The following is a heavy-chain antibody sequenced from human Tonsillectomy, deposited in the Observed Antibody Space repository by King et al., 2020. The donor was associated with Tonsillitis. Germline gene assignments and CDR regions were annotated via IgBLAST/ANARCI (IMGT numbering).Heavy chain of an antibody. CDR3: ANDYGLY. V-gene: IGHV3-23*04. J-gene: IGHJ3*01. D-gene: IGHD4-17*01. Sequence: EVQLVESGGGLVQPGGSLRISCAASGFTFISYAMSWVSRAPGKGLEWVSAISGNGASTHYADSVKGRFTISRDNSRNTLYLQRNSLRAEDTAVYYCANDYGLYWGQGTMVTVSS. CDR2: ISGNGAST. CDR1: GFTFISYA.